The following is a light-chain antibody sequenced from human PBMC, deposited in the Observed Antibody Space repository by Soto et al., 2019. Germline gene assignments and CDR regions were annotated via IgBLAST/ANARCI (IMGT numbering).Light chain of an antibody. CDR3: LQDYNYPRT. J-gene: IGKJ1*01. V-gene: IGKV1-6*01. CDR1: QGIRND. CDR2: AAS. Sequence: AIQMTQSPSSLSASVGDRVTITCRASQGIRNDLGWYQQKPGKAPKLLIYAASSLKSGVPSRFSGSGSGTDFTLTISSLQPEDFAPYYCLQDYNYPRTFGQETKVDI.